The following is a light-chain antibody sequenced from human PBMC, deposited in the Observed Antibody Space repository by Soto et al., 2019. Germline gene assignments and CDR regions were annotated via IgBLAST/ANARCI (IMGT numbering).Light chain of an antibody. V-gene: IGKV3-20*01. CDR2: GAS. CDR1: QSVSSSF. CDR3: QQYGNSPPYT. J-gene: IGKJ2*01. Sequence: EIVLTQSPGTLSLSPGERATLSCRASQSVSSSFLAWYQQQPGQAPRLLIYGASSRATGIPDRLSGSGSGTDFTLTISRLEPEDFAVYYCQQYGNSPPYTFGQGTKLEI.